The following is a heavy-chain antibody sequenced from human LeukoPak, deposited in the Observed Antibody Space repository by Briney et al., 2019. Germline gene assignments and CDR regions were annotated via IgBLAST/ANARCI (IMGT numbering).Heavy chain of an antibody. CDR2: ISSSSSYI. D-gene: IGHD4-23*01. Sequence: GGSLRLSCAASGFTFSSYAMSWVRQAPGKGLEWVSSISSSSSYIYYADSVKGRFTISRDNAKNSLYLQMSSLRAEDTAVYYCARLDGMVVTPFDYWGQGTLVTVSS. J-gene: IGHJ4*02. CDR1: GFTFSSYA. V-gene: IGHV3-21*01. CDR3: ARLDGMVVTPFDY.